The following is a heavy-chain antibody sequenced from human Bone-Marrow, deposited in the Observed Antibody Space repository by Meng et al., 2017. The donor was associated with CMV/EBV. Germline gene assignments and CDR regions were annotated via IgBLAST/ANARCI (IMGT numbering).Heavy chain of an antibody. D-gene: IGHD3-10*01. CDR3: ARCYGSGSYYDLHI. CDR1: GYTFTGYY. Sequence: ASVKVSCKASGYTFTGYYMHWVRQAPGQGLEWMGWINPNSGGTNYAQKFQGRVTMTRDTSISTAYMELSRLRSDDTAVYYCARCYGSGSYYDLHIWGQGTMVTVSS. J-gene: IGHJ3*02. V-gene: IGHV1-2*02. CDR2: INPNSGGT.